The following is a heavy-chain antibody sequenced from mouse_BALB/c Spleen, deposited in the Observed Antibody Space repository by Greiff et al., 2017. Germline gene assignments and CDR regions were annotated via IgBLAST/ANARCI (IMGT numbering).Heavy chain of an antibody. CDR1: GFTFSSYG. CDR3: ARDPIYYGYDGYFDY. D-gene: IGHD2-2*01. J-gene: IGHJ2*01. CDR2: INSNGGST. V-gene: IGHV5-6-3*01. Sequence: EVKLMESGGGLVQPGGSLKLSCAASGFTFSSYGMYWVRQTPDKRLELVATINSNGGSTYYPDSVKGRFTISRDNAKNTLYLQMSSLKSEDTAMYYCARDPIYYGYDGYFDYWGQGTTLTVSS.